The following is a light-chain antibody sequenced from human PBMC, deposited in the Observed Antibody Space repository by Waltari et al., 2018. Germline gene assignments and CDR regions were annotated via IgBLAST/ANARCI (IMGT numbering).Light chain of an antibody. CDR1: QSVSSN. J-gene: IGKJ2*01. Sequence: EIVMTQSPATLSVSPGERATLSCRASQSVSSNLAWYQQKPGQAPRLLIYGASTSATGIPARFSGSGSGTEFTLTISSLQSEDFAVYYCQQYNNWPPTGYTFGQGTKLEIK. CDR2: GAS. CDR3: QQYNNWPPTGYT. V-gene: IGKV3-15*01.